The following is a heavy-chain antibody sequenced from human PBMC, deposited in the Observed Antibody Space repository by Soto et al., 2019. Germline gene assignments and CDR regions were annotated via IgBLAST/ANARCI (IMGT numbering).Heavy chain of an antibody. CDR2: ISGSGGST. D-gene: IGHD6-6*01. Sequence: TGGSLRLSCAASGFTFSSYAMSWVRQAPGKGLEWVSAISGSGGSTYYADSVKGRFTISRDNSKNTLYLQMNSLRAEDTAVYYCAKKGEIEYSSSSAFYYYYGMDVWGQGTTVTVSS. J-gene: IGHJ6*02. CDR3: AKKGEIEYSSSSAFYYYYGMDV. CDR1: GFTFSSYA. V-gene: IGHV3-23*01.